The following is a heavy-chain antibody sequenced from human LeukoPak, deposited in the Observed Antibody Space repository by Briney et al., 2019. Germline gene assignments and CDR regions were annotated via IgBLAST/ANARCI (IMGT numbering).Heavy chain of an antibody. CDR3: AKDQFDP. J-gene: IGHJ5*02. V-gene: IGHV3-23*01. CDR1: GFTFSNYR. Sequence: GGSLRLSCAASGFTFSNYRMNWVRQAPGKGLEWVSSISGSGGTTYYADSVKGRFTISRDNSKNTLYLQMNSLRAEDTAVYYCAKDQFDPWGQGTLVTVSS. CDR2: ISGSGGTT.